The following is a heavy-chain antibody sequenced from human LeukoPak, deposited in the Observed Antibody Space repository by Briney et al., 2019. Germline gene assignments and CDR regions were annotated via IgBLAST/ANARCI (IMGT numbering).Heavy chain of an antibody. CDR1: GDSITSYY. V-gene: IGHV4-59*01. CDR2: IHYSGRI. J-gene: IGHJ4*02. Sequence: PSETLSLTCTVTGDSITSYYWSWVRQTAEKGLEWIGYIHYSGRIKYNPSLKSRVTLSVDTSKNQFSLKLNSVTSADTAVYYCVSGSYLIDNWGQGTLVTVSS. CDR3: VSGSYLIDN. D-gene: IGHD1-26*01.